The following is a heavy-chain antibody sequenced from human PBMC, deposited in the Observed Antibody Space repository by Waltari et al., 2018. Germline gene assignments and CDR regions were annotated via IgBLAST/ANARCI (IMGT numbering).Heavy chain of an antibody. CDR2: VIPIFCTA. V-gene: IGHV1-69*05. CDR3: ARETSGYYDRWVNYYGMDV. D-gene: IGHD3-22*01. CDR1: GGTFSSYA. J-gene: IGHJ6*02. Sequence: QVQLVQAGAEVKKPGASVKVSCKASGGTFSSYAISWVRQAHGQGLEGMGGVIPIFCTANYAQKFQGRVTITTDESTSTAYMELSSLRSEDTAVYYCARETSGYYDRWVNYYGMDVWGQGTTVTVSS.